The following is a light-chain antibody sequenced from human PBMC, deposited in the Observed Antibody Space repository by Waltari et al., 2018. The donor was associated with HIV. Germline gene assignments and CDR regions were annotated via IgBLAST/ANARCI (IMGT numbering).Light chain of an antibody. CDR1: TSNIGDAF. CDR2: ENH. J-gene: IGLJ2*01. V-gene: IGLV1-51*01. Sequence: QSVLTQPPSVSAAPGQRVTISCSTSTSNIGDAFVSWYQLLPGAAPKLVIYENHQLPAGMPSRSSGSKCGTSATLAITGLQTGDEGGYFCGTWSMSLRGAVFGAGTKLTVL. CDR3: GTWSMSLRGAV.